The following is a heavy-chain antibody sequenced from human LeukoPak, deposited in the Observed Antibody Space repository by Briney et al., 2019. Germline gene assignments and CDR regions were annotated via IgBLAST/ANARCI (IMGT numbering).Heavy chain of an antibody. CDR2: ISWNSGGI. D-gene: IGHD6-19*01. V-gene: IGHV3-9*01. J-gene: IGHJ6*02. CDR1: GFIFDDHA. CDR3: ARGGSSGWTSEKGMDV. Sequence: QSGGSLRLSCVGSGFIFDDHAFRWVRHVPGKGLEWVSGISWNSGGIFYAASFKGPFTISTDNAKKSLYLQMNSLRPEDTALYYCARGGSSGWTSEKGMDVWGQGTTVIVSS.